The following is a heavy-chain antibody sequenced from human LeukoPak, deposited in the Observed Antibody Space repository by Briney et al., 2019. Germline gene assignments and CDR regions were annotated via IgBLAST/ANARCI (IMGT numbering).Heavy chain of an antibody. J-gene: IGHJ4*02. CDR1: GFTFSKYW. CDR2: MNEYGTKK. CDR3: ARVLYGSRVNVIDS. D-gene: IGHD2-2*01. V-gene: IGHV3-7*01. Sequence: PGGSLTLSCAASGFTFSKYWMNWVRQAPGKGLEWVSNMNEYGTKKYYVDSVRGRFTISRDNAENSLFLHMNSLRVEDTVVYRCARVLYGSRVNVIDSWGPGILVTVSS.